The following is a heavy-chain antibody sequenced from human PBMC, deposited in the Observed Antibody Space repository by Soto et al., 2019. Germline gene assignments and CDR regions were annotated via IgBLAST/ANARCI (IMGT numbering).Heavy chain of an antibody. CDR2: IIPIFGTA. Sequence: QVQLVQSGAEVKKPGSSVKVSCKASGGTFSSYAISWVRQAPGQGLEWMGGIIPIFGTANYAQKFQGRVTITADKSTSTAYMELSSLRSEDTAVYYRARSMAGQWLVLRSFDYWGQGTLVTVSS. V-gene: IGHV1-69*06. CDR1: GGTFSSYA. CDR3: ARSMAGQWLVLRSFDY. D-gene: IGHD6-19*01. J-gene: IGHJ4*02.